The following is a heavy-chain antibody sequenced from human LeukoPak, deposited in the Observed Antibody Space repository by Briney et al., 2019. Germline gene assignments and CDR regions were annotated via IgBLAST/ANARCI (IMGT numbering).Heavy chain of an antibody. J-gene: IGHJ5*02. CDR2: MNPNSGNT. V-gene: IGHV1-8*01. Sequence: ASVKVSCKASGYTFTSYDINWVRQATGQGLEWMGWMNPNSGNTGYAQKFQGRVTMTRNTSISTAYMELSSLRSEDTAVYYCARRHRITMVRGVIGWFDPWGQGTLVTVSS. CDR3: ARRHRITMVRGVIGWFDP. CDR1: GYTFTSYD. D-gene: IGHD3-10*01.